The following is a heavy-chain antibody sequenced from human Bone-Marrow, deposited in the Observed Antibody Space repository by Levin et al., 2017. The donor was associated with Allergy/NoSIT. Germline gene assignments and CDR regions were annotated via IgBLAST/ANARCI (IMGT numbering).Heavy chain of an antibody. D-gene: IGHD2-8*01. CDR2: IYRDGGDG. J-gene: IGHJ4*02. CDR1: GFTFSGYW. V-gene: IGHV3-7*02. Sequence: GGSLRLSCASSGFTFSGYWMAWVRQAPGKGLEWVANIYRDGGDGYYVDSVKGRFTISRDNARNSLDLQMNSLRVEDTAVYYCARNGAWSFEFWGQGTLVTVSS. CDR3: ARNGAWSFEF.